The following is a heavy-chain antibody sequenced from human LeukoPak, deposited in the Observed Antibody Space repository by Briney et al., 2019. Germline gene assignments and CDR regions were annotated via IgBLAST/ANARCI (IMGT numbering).Heavy chain of an antibody. V-gene: IGHV3-74*01. CDR2: INSDGSST. Sequence: GGSLRLSCAASGFTFSSYWMHWVRQAPGKGLVWVSRINSDGSSTSYADSVKGRFTISRDNAKNTLYLQMNSLRAEDTAVYYCVSLYCGSTSCSAWGQGILVTASS. D-gene: IGHD2-2*01. CDR1: GFTFSSYW. CDR3: VSLYCGSTSCSA. J-gene: IGHJ5*02.